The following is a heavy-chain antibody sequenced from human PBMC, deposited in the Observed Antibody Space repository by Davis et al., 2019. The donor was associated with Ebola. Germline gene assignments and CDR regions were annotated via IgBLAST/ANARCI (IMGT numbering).Heavy chain of an antibody. J-gene: IGHJ6*02. CDR1: GFTFSSYA. V-gene: IGHV3-23*01. CDR2: ISGSGGST. D-gene: IGHD3-22*01. CDR3: ARTFSDYDSSGYLYYYYYYGMDV. Sequence: GESLKISCAASGFTFSSYAMSWVRQAPGKGLEWVSAISGSGGSTYYADSVKGRFTISRDNSKNTLYLQMNSLRAEDTAVYYCARTFSDYDSSGYLYYYYYYGMDVWGQGTTVTVSS.